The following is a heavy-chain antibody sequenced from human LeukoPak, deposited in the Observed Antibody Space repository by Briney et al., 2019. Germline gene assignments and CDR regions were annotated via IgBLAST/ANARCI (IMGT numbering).Heavy chain of an antibody. CDR1: GFTFSSYA. V-gene: IGHV3-23*01. D-gene: IGHD2-15*01. J-gene: IGHJ4*02. CDR3: AKVPREGYCSGGSCYVFYFDY. CDR2: ISGSGGST. Sequence: GGSLRLSCAASGFTFSSYAMSWVRQAPGKGLEWVSAISGSGGSTYYADSVKGRFTISRDNSKNTLYLQMNSLRAEDTAVYYCAKVPREGYCSGGSCYVFYFDYWGRGTLVTVSS.